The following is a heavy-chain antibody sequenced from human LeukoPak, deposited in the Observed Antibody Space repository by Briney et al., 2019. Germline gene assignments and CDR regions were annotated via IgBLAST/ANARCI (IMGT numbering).Heavy chain of an antibody. CDR2: IIPIFGTA. CDR3: ASRRSRGGITGTHDAFDI. Sequence: SVKVSCKASGGTFSSYAISWVRQAPGQGLEWMGGIIPIFGTANYAQKFQGRVTITTDESTSTAYMELSSLRSEDTAVYYCASRRSRGGITGTHDAFDIWGQGTMVTVSS. J-gene: IGHJ3*02. D-gene: IGHD1-20*01. V-gene: IGHV1-69*05. CDR1: GGTFSSYA.